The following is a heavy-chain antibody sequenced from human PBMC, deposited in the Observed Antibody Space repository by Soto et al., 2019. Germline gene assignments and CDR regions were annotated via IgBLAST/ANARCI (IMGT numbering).Heavy chain of an antibody. CDR3: ARDQAAAVDYYYGMDV. J-gene: IGHJ6*02. CDR2: IIPILGIA. Sequence: QVQLVQSGAEVKKPGSSVKVSCKASGGTFSSYTISWVRQAPGQGLEWMGRIIPILGIANYAQKFQGRVTITXXKXTXXAYMELSSLRSEDTAVYYCARDQAAAVDYYYGMDVWGQGTTVTVSS. V-gene: IGHV1-69*08. D-gene: IGHD6-13*01. CDR1: GGTFSSYT.